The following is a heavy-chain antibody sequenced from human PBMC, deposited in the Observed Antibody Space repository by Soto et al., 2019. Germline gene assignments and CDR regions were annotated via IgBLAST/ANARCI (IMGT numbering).Heavy chain of an antibody. D-gene: IGHD6-13*01. CDR3: AHRSPYRGSWNSVWFDS. CDR2: IYWDDDK. CDR1: GFSLSSNGGG. V-gene: IGHV2-5*02. Sequence: SGPTLVNPTQTLTLTCSFSGFSLSSNGGGVGWIRQAPGKALEWLAFIYWDDDKRYSPSLKSRLSIIKDTSINQVFLIMTTVDPLYSATYYCAHRSPYRGSWNSVWFDSWG. J-gene: IGHJ5*01.